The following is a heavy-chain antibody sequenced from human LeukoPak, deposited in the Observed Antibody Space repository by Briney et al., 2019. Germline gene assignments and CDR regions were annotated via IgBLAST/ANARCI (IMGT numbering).Heavy chain of an antibody. CDR3: GSASAPTSNV. V-gene: IGHV3-30*15. D-gene: IGHD1-26*01. CDR1: VYTFNDYA. Sequence: GGSLRLSCAASVYTFNDYAVLWVRQAPGRGLECVAPLSCDGGKKDHADSVKGRFTLSRDNSRNTLFPLMSSLRAQGTARVKNGSASAPTSNV. J-gene: IGHJ3*01. CDR2: LSCDGGKK.